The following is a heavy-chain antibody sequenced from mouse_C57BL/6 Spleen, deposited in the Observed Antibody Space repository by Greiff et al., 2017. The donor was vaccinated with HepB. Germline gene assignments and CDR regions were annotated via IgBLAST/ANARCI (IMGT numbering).Heavy chain of an antibody. D-gene: IGHD2-1*01. J-gene: IGHJ1*03. Sequence: QVQLKESGPELVKPGASVKLSCKASGYTFTSYDIHWVKQRPGQGLEWIGWISPRDGSTKYNEKFKCKATLTVATASSTSYMELHSLTSDDSAVYCCARGNYGWYFDVWGTGTTVTVSS. V-gene: IGHV1-85*01. CDR3: ARGNYGWYFDV. CDR1: GYTFTSYD. CDR2: ISPRDGST.